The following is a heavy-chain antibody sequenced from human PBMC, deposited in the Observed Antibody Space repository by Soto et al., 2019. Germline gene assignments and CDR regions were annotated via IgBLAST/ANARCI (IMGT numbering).Heavy chain of an antibody. D-gene: IGHD2-15*01. J-gene: IGHJ5*02. V-gene: IGHV3-30*18. CDR3: AKGPAPVVVAAMYNWFDP. Sequence: GGSLRLSCAASGFTFSSYGMHWVRQAPGKGLEWVAVISYDGSNKYYADSVKGRFTISRDNSKNTLYLQMNSLRAEDTAVYYCAKGPAPVVVAAMYNWFDPWGKGT. CDR1: GFTFSSYG. CDR2: ISYDGSNK.